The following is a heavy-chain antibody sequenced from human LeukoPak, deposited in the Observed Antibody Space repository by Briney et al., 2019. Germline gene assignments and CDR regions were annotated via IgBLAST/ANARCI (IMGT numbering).Heavy chain of an antibody. D-gene: IGHD3-22*01. J-gene: IGHJ4*02. Sequence: SVKVSCKASGGTFSSYAISLVRQAPGQGLEWMGRIIPIFGTANYAQKFQGRVTITTDESTSTACMELSSLRSEDTAVYYCARYYDSSGAGYWGQGTLVTVSS. V-gene: IGHV1-69*05. CDR2: IIPIFGTA. CDR3: ARYYDSSGAGY. CDR1: GGTFSSYA.